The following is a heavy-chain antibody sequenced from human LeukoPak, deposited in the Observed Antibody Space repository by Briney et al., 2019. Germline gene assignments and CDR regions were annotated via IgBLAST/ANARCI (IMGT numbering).Heavy chain of an antibody. Sequence: GASVKVSCKASGYTFTNFDINWVRQAPGQRLEWMGWMNPVSGNARSAQKFQGRVTLTRDTSISTAYMELSSLTSDDTAFYYCARAPMGTAPLYWGQGTLVTVSS. CDR2: MNPVSGNA. J-gene: IGHJ4*02. V-gene: IGHV1-8*01. D-gene: IGHD1/OR15-1a*01. CDR1: GYTFTNFD. CDR3: ARAPMGTAPLY.